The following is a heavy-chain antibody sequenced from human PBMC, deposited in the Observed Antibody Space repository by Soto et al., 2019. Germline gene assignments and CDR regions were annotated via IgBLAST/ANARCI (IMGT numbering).Heavy chain of an antibody. D-gene: IGHD3-16*01. CDR3: ARPYTMVDAFDI. Sequence: GESLKISCKVSGYSFTAYWIGWVRQMPGKGLEWMGVIYPGDSDTRYSPSFQGQVTISADKSISTAYLQWRSLKASDTAIYYCARPYTMVDAFDIWGQGTMVTVSS. J-gene: IGHJ3*02. V-gene: IGHV5-51*01. CDR1: GYSFTAYW. CDR2: IYPGDSDT.